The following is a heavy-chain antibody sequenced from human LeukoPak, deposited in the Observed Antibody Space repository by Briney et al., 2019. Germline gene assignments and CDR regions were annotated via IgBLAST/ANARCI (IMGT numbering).Heavy chain of an antibody. CDR2: INPSGGST. D-gene: IGHD4-17*01. CDR1: GYTFTSYY. Sequence: GASVKVSCKASGYTFTSYYMHWVRQAPGQGLEWMGIINPSGGSTSYAQKFQGRVTMTRDTSTSTVYMELGSLRSEDTAVYYCARAQPNYGDYVNWGQGTLVTVSS. J-gene: IGHJ4*02. CDR3: ARAQPNYGDYVN. V-gene: IGHV1-46*01.